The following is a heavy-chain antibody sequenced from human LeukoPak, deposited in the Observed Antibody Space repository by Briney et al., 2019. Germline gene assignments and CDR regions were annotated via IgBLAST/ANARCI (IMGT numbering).Heavy chain of an antibody. Sequence: GGSLILSCAASGFTFSSYAMSWVRQAPGKGLEWVSAISGSGGSTYYADSVKGRFTISRDNSKNTLYLQMNSLRAEDTAVYYCAKGSSLTGLYYYYYYYMDVWGKGTTVTVSS. V-gene: IGHV3-23*01. CDR1: GFTFSSYA. CDR2: ISGSGGST. D-gene: IGHD3-10*01. J-gene: IGHJ6*03. CDR3: AKGSSLTGLYYYYYYYMDV.